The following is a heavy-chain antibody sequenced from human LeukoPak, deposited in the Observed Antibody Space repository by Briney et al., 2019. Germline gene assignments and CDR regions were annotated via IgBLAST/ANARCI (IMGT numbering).Heavy chain of an antibody. J-gene: IGHJ6*02. D-gene: IGHD3-9*01. V-gene: IGHV3-33*01. Sequence: PGGSLRLSCAASGFAFSSYGMHWVRQAPGKGLEWVAVIWDDGSEKYYADSVRGRFTISRDNAKNTLYLQMNTLRVEDTAVYYCTRDLMDYDVSTGLHHYYMDVWGQGTTVTVSS. CDR3: TRDLMDYDVSTGLHHYYMDV. CDR1: GFAFSSYG. CDR2: IWDDGSEK.